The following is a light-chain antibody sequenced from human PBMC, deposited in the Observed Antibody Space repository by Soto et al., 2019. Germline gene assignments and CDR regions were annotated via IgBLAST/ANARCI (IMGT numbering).Light chain of an antibody. CDR3: QQYNYWPPYT. Sequence: EVVMTQSPATLSASPGERVTLSCRASQNLGSSLAWYQQRPGQAPRLLLYGGSTRATGIPARFSDSGSGTEFTVTISSLQSEDFAVYYCQQYNYWPPYTFGQGTKLEFK. V-gene: IGKV3-15*01. CDR1: QNLGSS. CDR2: GGS. J-gene: IGKJ2*01.